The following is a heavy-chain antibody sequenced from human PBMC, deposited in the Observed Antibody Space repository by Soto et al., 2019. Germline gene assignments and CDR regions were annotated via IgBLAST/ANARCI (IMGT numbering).Heavy chain of an antibody. CDR1: GYTFTGYY. CDR3: ARTHCISTSCYSPYYYYGMDV. D-gene: IGHD2-2*01. V-gene: IGHV1-2*04. J-gene: IGHJ6*02. CDR2: INPNSGGT. Sequence: ASVKVSCKASGYTFTGYYMHWVRQAPGQGLEWMGWINPNSGGTNYAQKFQGWVTMTRDTSISTAYMELSRLRSDDTAVYSCARTHCISTSCYSPYYYYGMDVWGQGTTVTVSS.